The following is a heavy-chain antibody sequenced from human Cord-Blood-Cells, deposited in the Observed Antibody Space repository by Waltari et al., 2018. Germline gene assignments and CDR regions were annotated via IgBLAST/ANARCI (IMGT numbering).Heavy chain of an antibody. V-gene: IGHV5-51*01. D-gene: IGHD1-7*01. CDR3: ATFLQLELNAFDI. CDR2: IYPGDSDT. J-gene: IGHJ3*02. CDR1: GYSFTSYW. Sequence: EVQLVQSGAEVKQPGESLKISRKGSGYSFTSYWIGWVRQMPGKGLEWMGIIYPGDSDTRYSPSFQGQVTISADKSISTAYLQWSSLKASDTAMYYCATFLQLELNAFDIWGQGTMVTVSS.